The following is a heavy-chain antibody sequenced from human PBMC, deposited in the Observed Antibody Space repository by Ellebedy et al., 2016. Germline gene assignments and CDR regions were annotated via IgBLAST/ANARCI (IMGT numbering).Heavy chain of an antibody. CDR3: ARGCPYSSGWYVRWFDP. J-gene: IGHJ5*02. CDR1: GGSFSGYY. CDR2: INHSGST. D-gene: IGHD6-19*01. Sequence: SETLSLTCAVYGGSFSGYYWSWIRQPPGKGLEWIGEINHSGSTNYNPSLKSRVTISVDTSKNQFSLKLSSVTAADTAVYYCARGCPYSSGWYVRWFDPWGQGTLVTVSS. V-gene: IGHV4-34*01.